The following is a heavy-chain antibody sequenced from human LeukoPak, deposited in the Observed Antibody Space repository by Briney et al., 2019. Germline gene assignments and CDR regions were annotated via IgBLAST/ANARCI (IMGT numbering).Heavy chain of an antibody. Sequence: SETLSLTCTVSGGSISSYYWSWIRQPPGKGLEWIGYIYYSGSTNYNPSLKSRVTISVDTSKNQFSLKLSSVTAADTAVYYCARNIAAAGIGINYFDYWGQGTLVTVSS. CDR1: GGSISSYY. J-gene: IGHJ4*02. CDR2: IYYSGST. D-gene: IGHD6-13*01. CDR3: ARNIAAAGIGINYFDY. V-gene: IGHV4-59*01.